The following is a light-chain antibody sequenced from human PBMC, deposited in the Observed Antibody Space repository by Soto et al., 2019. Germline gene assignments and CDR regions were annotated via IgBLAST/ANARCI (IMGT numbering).Light chain of an antibody. CDR2: AAS. CDR3: LQHNSYPLT. V-gene: IGKV1-17*01. J-gene: IGKJ1*01. CDR1: QSIRNY. Sequence: GDRVTIACRASQSIRNYLAWYQQKTGKAPRLLIYAASSLQSGVPSRFSGSGSGTEFTLTISRLQPEDFATYYCLQHNSYPLTFGQGTKVDIK.